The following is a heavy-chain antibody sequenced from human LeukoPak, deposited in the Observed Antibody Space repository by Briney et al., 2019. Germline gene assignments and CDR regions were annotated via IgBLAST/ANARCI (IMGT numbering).Heavy chain of an antibody. D-gene: IGHD6-19*01. V-gene: IGHV1-69*05. CDR3: ARDSGYSSGWYYFDY. CDR1: GGTFSSYA. CDR2: IIPIFGTA. Sequence: ASVKVSCKASGGTFSSYAINWVRQAPGQGLEWMGGIIPIFGTANYAQKFQGRVTITTDESTSTAYMELSSLRSEDTAVYYCARDSGYSSGWYYFDYWGQGTLVIVSS. J-gene: IGHJ4*02.